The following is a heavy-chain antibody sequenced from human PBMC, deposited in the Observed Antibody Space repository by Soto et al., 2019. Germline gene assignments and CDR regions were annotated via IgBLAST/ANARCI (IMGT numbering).Heavy chain of an antibody. Sequence: SVKVSCKASGGTFNTYTINWLRQAPGRGLEWVGQVVPMYDSVNYAETYQGRVTITVDKSTNTAYMELTSLRSQDTALYFCASWRSYSGSYCFDYWGQGTLVTVSS. CDR2: VVPMYDSV. V-gene: IGHV1-69*06. J-gene: IGHJ4*02. CDR3: ASWRSYSGSYCFDY. CDR1: GGTFNTYT. D-gene: IGHD1-26*01.